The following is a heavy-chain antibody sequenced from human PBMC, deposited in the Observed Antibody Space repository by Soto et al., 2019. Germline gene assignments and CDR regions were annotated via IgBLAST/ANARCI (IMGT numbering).Heavy chain of an antibody. V-gene: IGHV1-46*01. J-gene: IGHJ3*02. Sequence: AASVKVSCKASGYTFTSYYMHWVRQAPGQGLEWMGIINPSGGSTSYAQKFQGRVTMTRDTSASTVYMELSSLRSEDTAMYYCAAYCSGGSCYPRAFDIWGQGTMVTVSS. CDR1: GYTFTSYY. CDR3: AAYCSGGSCYPRAFDI. CDR2: INPSGGST. D-gene: IGHD2-15*01.